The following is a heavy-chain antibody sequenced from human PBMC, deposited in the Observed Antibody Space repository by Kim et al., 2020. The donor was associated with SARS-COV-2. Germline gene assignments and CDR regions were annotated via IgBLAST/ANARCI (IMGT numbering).Heavy chain of an antibody. Sequence: GGSLRLSCAASGFTFSSYSMNWVRQAPGKGLEWVSYISSSSSTIYYADSVKGRFTISRDNAKNSLYLQMNSLRAEDTAVYYCASQLRGRWLQPTEGDAFDIWGQGTMVTVSS. CDR3: ASQLRGRWLQPTEGDAFDI. CDR1: GFTFSSYS. CDR2: ISSSSSTI. D-gene: IGHD3-16*01. J-gene: IGHJ3*02. V-gene: IGHV3-48*04.